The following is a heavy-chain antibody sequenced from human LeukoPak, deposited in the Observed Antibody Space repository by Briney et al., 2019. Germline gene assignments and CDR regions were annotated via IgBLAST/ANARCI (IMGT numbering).Heavy chain of an antibody. D-gene: IGHD6-19*01. CDR1: GFTFICYG. J-gene: IGHJ4*02. CDR3: AKSTAPSGWSRLDY. V-gene: IGHV3-21*01. CDR2: INSGGSYI. Sequence: GGSLRLSCAASGFTFICYGMNWVRQAPGKGLEWVSSINSGGSYIYYADSVKGRFTISRDNSKNTLYLQMNRLRAEHTAVYYCAKSTAPSGWSRLDYWGQGTLVTVSS.